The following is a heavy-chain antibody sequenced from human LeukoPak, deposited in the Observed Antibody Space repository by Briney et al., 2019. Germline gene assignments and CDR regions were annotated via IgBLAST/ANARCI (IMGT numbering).Heavy chain of an antibody. J-gene: IGHJ3*02. Sequence: GGSLRLSCAASGFTFSSYAMSWVRQAPGKGLEWVSAIGGSGGSTYYADSVKGRFTISRDNSKNTLYLQMNGLRAEDTAVYYCANTGRITIFGVVITPHAFDIWGQGTMVTVSS. D-gene: IGHD3-3*01. V-gene: IGHV3-23*01. CDR3: ANTGRITIFGVVITPHAFDI. CDR2: IGGSGGST. CDR1: GFTFSSYA.